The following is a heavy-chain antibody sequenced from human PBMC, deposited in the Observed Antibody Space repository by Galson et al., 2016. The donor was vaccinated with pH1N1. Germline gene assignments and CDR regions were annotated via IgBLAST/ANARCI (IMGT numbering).Heavy chain of an antibody. V-gene: IGHV4-34*01. Sequence: ETLSLTCGVSGGSLNDYYWTWLRQPPGKGLQWIGEINHRGITNYNPSLNGRATISVDTSQNLFSLKSTSVIAADSGVYHCARVNFEWIFSLRDNWFDPWGQGALVTVSS. CDR3: ARVNFEWIFSLRDNWFDP. J-gene: IGHJ5*02. D-gene: IGHD3-9*01. CDR1: GGSLNDYY. CDR2: INHRGIT.